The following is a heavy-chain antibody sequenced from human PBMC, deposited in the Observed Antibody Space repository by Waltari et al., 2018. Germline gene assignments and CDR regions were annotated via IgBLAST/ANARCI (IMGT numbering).Heavy chain of an antibody. D-gene: IGHD3-10*01. Sequence: QPQLVGSGGGVVQPGRSLTLSCAASGFSFSDYAMEWVRQIPGKGLEWLAFISYDGQKAYYRDSVRGRFTISRDNSKNTLSLHMSGLKIEDTGSYYCAKGPLKPGVRGALDYWGQGVLVTVSS. CDR2: ISYDGQKA. V-gene: IGHV3-30*18. CDR1: GFSFSDYA. CDR3: AKGPLKPGVRGALDY. J-gene: IGHJ4*02.